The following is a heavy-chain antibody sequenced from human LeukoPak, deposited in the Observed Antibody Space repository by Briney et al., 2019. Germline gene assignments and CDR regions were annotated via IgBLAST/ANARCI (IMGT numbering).Heavy chain of an antibody. Sequence: SETLSLTCAVYGGSFSGYYWSWIRQPPGKGLEWIGEINHSGSTKYNPPLKSRVTISVDTSKNQFSLKLSSVTAADTPVYYCARGLAVAGTILDYWGQGTLVTVSS. CDR3: ARGLAVAGTILDY. CDR1: GGSFSGYY. CDR2: INHSGST. J-gene: IGHJ4*02. V-gene: IGHV4-34*01. D-gene: IGHD6-19*01.